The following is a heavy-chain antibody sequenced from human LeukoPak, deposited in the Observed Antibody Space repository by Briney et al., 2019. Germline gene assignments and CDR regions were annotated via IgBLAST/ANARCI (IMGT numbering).Heavy chain of an antibody. J-gene: IGHJ4*02. CDR1: GITFSSYG. CDR2: ISGSGGST. D-gene: IGHD3-10*01. Sequence: GGTLRLSCAASGITFSSYGMSWVRQAPGKGLEWVSAISGSGGSTYYADSVKGRFTISRDNSKNTLYLQMNSLRAEDTAVYYCAKYGGLLWFGELLLLDYWGQGTLVTVSS. V-gene: IGHV3-23*01. CDR3: AKYGGLLWFGELLLLDY.